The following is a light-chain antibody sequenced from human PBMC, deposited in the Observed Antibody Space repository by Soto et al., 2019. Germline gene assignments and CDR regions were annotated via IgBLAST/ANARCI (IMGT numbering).Light chain of an antibody. Sequence: DIVMTQSPASLAVSLGERATINCRSSQSVLYNSNNKNYLAWYQQKPGQPPKLLFTWASTREYGVPDRFSGSGSATDFTLTISGLQAEDVAIYYCQKYYNVPLTFGVGTRVEIK. CDR2: WAS. CDR3: QKYYNVPLT. V-gene: IGKV4-1*01. CDR1: QSVLYNSNNKNY. J-gene: IGKJ4*01.